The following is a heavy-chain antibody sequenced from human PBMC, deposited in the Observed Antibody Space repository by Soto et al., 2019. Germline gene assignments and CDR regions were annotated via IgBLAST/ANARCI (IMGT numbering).Heavy chain of an antibody. D-gene: IGHD1-7*01. CDR1: GCSISSGYY. V-gene: IGHV4-38-2*02. CDR2: IYHSGST. J-gene: IGHJ6*02. Sequence: SETRSLTCAVSGCSISSGYYWGWIRRPPGKGLEWIGSIYHSGSTYYNPSLKSRVTISVDTSKNQFSLKLSSVTAADTAVYYCAREDWNYDYYGMDVRGQGTTVTVSS. CDR3: AREDWNYDYYGMDV.